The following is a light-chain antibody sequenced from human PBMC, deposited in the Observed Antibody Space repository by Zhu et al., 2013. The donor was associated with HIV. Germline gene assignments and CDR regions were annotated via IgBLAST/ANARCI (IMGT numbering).Light chain of an antibody. Sequence: DIQMIQSPSSLSASVGDRVTITCRASQGITNHLAWYQQKLGKAPKLLIYAASTLQSGVPSRFSGSGSGTEFTLTISSLQPDDFATYYCQQHNSYPLTFGGGTKVEIK. CDR2: AAS. J-gene: IGKJ4*01. CDR1: QGITNH. V-gene: IGKV1-16*01. CDR3: QQHNSYPLT.